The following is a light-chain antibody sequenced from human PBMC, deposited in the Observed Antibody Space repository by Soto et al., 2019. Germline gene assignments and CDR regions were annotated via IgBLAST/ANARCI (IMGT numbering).Light chain of an antibody. CDR1: SSDIGGYYY. CDR3: TSYSSSDIFYV. Sequence: QSVLTQPASVSGSPGRSITISCTGTSSDIGGYYYVSWYRHHPGKAPKLLIYQVTNRPSRVSNRFSGSKSGNTASLTISGLQADDEADYYCTSYSSSDIFYVFGTGTKVTVL. J-gene: IGLJ1*01. CDR2: QVT. V-gene: IGLV2-14*01.